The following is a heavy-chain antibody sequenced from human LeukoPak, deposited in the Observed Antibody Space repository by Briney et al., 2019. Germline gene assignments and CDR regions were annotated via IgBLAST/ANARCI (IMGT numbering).Heavy chain of an antibody. Sequence: GGSLRLSCAASGFTFSSYAMSWVRQAPGKGLEWVSAISGSGDSTYYADSVKGRFTISRDNSKNTLYLQMNSLRAEDTAVYYCAFPYDFWSGYLDYYGMDVWGQGTTVTVSS. D-gene: IGHD3-3*01. CDR2: ISGSGDST. CDR3: AFPYDFWSGYLDYYGMDV. CDR1: GFTFSSYA. V-gene: IGHV3-23*01. J-gene: IGHJ6*02.